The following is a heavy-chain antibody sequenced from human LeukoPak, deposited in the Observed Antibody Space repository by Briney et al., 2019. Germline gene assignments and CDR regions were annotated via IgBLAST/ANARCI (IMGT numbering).Heavy chain of an antibody. J-gene: IGHJ4*02. CDR2: MNPNSGNT. CDR1: GYTFTSYD. D-gene: IGHD1-26*01. V-gene: IGHV1-8*03. CDR3: ARGSNSGSYLEY. Sequence: ASVKVSCKASGYTFTSYDINWVRQATGQGLEWMGWMNPNSGNTGYAQKFQGRVTITRNTSISTAYMELGSLRSEDTAVYYCARGSNSGSYLEYWGQGTLVTVSS.